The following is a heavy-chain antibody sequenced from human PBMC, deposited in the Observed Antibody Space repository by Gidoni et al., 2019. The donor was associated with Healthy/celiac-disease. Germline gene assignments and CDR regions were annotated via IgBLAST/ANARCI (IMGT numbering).Heavy chain of an antibody. CDR1: GFTFISYA. Sequence: EVQLLESGGGLVQPGGSLRLSCAAAGFTFISYAMRWVRPAPGKGLEWVSAISGSGGSTYYADSVKGRFTISRDNSKNTLYLQMNSLRAEDTAVYYCAKEDEDRSYYYYYYMDVWGKGTTVTVSS. D-gene: IGHD2-15*01. V-gene: IGHV3-23*01. CDR2: ISGSGGST. J-gene: IGHJ6*03. CDR3: AKEDEDRSYYYYYYMDV.